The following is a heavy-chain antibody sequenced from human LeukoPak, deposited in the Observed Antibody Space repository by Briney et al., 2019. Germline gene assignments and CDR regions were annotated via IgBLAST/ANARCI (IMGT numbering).Heavy chain of an antibody. CDR2: MNSNSGNT. D-gene: IGHD2-15*01. CDR1: GYTFTSYD. Sequence: ASVTVSCTASGYTFTSYDINWVRQAPGQGLEWMGWMNSNSGNTGYAQKFQGRLTITRITSISTAYMELSSLRSEDTAVYYCARGASRSLDYWGQGTLVTVSS. J-gene: IGHJ4*02. V-gene: IGHV1-8*03. CDR3: ARGASRSLDY.